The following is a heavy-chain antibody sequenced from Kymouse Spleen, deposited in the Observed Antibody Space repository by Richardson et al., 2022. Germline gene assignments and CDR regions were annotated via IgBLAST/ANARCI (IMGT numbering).Heavy chain of an antibody. J-gene: IGHJ6*02. D-gene: IGHD6-13*01. V-gene: IGHV1-18*01. Sequence: QVQLVQSGAEVKKPGASVKVSCKASGYTFTSYGISWVRQAPGQGLEWMGWISAYNGNTNYAQKLQGRVTMTTDTSTSTAYMELRSLRSDDTAVYYCAREESSSWYPFYYYYGMDVWGQGTTVTVSS. CDR2: ISAYNGNT. CDR1: GYTFTSYG. CDR3: AREESSSWYPFYYYYGMDV.